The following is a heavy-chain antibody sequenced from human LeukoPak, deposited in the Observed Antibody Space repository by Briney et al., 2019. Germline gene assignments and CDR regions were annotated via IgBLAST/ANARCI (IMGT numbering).Heavy chain of an antibody. D-gene: IGHD3-16*02. CDR3: AKRVSTYGGVLAPDFDY. V-gene: IGHV3-23*01. CDR2: ISGSGGNT. Sequence: PGGSLRLSCAAPGFNFSSYGMSWVRQAPGKGPEMVSVISGSGGNTYYADSVKGRFTISRDNSKNTLYLQMNSLRAEDTAVYYCAKRVSTYGGVLAPDFDYWGQGTLVTVSS. CDR1: GFNFSSYG. J-gene: IGHJ4*02.